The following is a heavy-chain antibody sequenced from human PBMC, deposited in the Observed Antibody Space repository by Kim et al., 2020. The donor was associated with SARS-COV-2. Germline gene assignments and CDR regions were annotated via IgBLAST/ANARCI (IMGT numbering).Heavy chain of an antibody. CDR3: ARQGRYFDWLSGFDP. D-gene: IGHD3-9*01. Sequence: PSLKSRVTISVDTAKNQFSRKLSSVTAADTAVYYCARQGRYFDWLSGFDPWGQGTLVTVSS. V-gene: IGHV4-39*01. J-gene: IGHJ5*02.